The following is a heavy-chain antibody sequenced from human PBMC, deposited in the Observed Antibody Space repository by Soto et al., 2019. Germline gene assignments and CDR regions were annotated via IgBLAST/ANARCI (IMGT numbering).Heavy chain of an antibody. Sequence: QVQLVQSGAEVKKPGSSVKVSCKASGGTFSSYAISWVRQAPGQGLEWMGGIIPIFGTANYAQKFQGRVTITADESTSTDYMELSSLRSEDTAVYYCARAKDIVVVVAAAAGYGMDVWGQGTTVTVSS. CDR1: GGTFSSYA. V-gene: IGHV1-69*01. J-gene: IGHJ6*02. D-gene: IGHD2-15*01. CDR2: IIPIFGTA. CDR3: ARAKDIVVVVAAAAGYGMDV.